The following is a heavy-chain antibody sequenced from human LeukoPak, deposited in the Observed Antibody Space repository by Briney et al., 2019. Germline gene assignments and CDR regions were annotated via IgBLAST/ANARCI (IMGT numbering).Heavy chain of an antibody. Sequence: PGGSLRLSCAASGFTFSSYAMSWVRQAPGKGLERVSHISGSGDTTYYADSVKGRFTTSRDNSKNTLYLQMNSLRADDTAVYYCAKDMEGSVADYFDYWGQGTLVTVSS. D-gene: IGHD3-10*01. J-gene: IGHJ4*02. CDR2: ISGSGDTT. CDR1: GFTFSSYA. CDR3: AKDMEGSVADYFDY. V-gene: IGHV3-23*01.